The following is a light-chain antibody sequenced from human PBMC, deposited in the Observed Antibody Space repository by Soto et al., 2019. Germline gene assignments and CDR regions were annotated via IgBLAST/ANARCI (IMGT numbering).Light chain of an antibody. CDR2: GGS. CDR1: QTIRGNE. Sequence: EVVLTQSPGALSLSPGEGVTLSCRASQTIRGNELAWYRQKRGQAPRLLIYGGSSRAEGIPDRFSGRGTGTNITLTINRLEPEDSAVYYCQDCGTSHPWTFGQGTKLEIK. CDR3: QDCGTSHPWT. J-gene: IGKJ1*01. V-gene: IGKV3-20*01.